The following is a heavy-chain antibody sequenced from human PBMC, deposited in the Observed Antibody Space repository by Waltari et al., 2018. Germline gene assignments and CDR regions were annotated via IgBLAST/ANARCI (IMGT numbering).Heavy chain of an antibody. CDR3: EYGDPYYFDY. Sequence: QVQLVQSGAEVKKPGSSVKVSCKASGGTFSSYAISWGRQAPGQGLEWMGVIIPILGIANYDQKCQGRVTITADESTSTAYMELSSLRSEDTAVYYCEYGDPYYFDYWGQGTLVTVSS. D-gene: IGHD4-17*01. J-gene: IGHJ4*02. V-gene: IGHV1-69*04. CDR2: IIPILGIA. CDR1: GGTFSSYA.